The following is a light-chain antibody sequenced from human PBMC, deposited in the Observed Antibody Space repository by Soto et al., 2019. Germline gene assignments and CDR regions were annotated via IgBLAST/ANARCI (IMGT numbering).Light chain of an antibody. J-gene: IGKJ2*01. CDR3: QPSYSTPQHT. CDR2: AAS. V-gene: IGKV1-39*01. CDR1: QSISSY. Sequence: DIQMTQSPSSLSASVGDRVTITCLASQSISSYLNWYQQKPGKAPKLLIYAASSLQGGVPSRFSGSEAGTDFTLTISSLQPEDFATYYCQPSYSTPQHTFGQGTKLEIK.